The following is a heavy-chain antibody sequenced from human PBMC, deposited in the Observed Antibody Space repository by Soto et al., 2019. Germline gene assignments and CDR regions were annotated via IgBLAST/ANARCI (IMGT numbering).Heavy chain of an antibody. CDR1: GGSLSGYQ. CDR2: VNPSGST. V-gene: IGHV4-34*01. D-gene: IGHD2-8*01. J-gene: IGHJ5*02. CDR3: ARDGDGCIHP. Sequence: SETLSLTCAVYGGSLSGYQWSWIRQPPGKGLEWIGEVNPSGSTNYNPSLKSRVSISIDKSKNQFSLKLTSVIAADTAVYYCARDGDGCIHPWGQGVLVTVSS.